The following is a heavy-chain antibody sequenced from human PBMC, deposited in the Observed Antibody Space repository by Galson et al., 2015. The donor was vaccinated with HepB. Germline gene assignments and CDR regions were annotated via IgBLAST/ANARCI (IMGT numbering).Heavy chain of an antibody. CDR1: AFTFRTYW. Sequence: SLRLSCAASAFTFRTYWMAWVRQAPGQGLEWVASIKTDGSERNYVDSVRGRFTISRDNARSLLYLYMNSVRVDDTAVYYCVRVNSYDGSAYRVFDSWGQGAPVTVSS. CDR3: VRVNSYDGSAYRVFDS. CDR2: IKTDGSER. D-gene: IGHD3-22*01. V-gene: IGHV3-7*03. J-gene: IGHJ4*02.